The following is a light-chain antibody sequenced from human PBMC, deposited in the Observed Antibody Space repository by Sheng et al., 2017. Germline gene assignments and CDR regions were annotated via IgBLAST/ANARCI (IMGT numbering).Light chain of an antibody. V-gene: IGLV2-14*03. J-gene: IGLJ3*02. Sequence: QSALTQPASVSGFPGQAITISCTAASGDISDFNYVSWYQHYPGKAPQLILYDFDVRPSGIPDRFSGSKSGTSATLGITGLQTEDEADYYCGTWDNSLSGGVFGGGTKLTVL. CDR3: GTWDNSLSGGV. CDR1: SGDISDFNY. CDR2: DFD.